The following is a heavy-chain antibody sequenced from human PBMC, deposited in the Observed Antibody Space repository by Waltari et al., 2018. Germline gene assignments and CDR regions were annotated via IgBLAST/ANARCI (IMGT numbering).Heavy chain of an antibody. J-gene: IGHJ5*02. CDR1: GFTFSSYW. V-gene: IGHV3-7*03. CDR2: IKQDGSEK. D-gene: IGHD3-10*01. CDR3: ARDYEYGSGTLPRNWFDP. Sequence: EVQLVESGGGLVQPGGSLRLSCAASGFTFSSYWMSWVRQAPGKGLEWVANIKQDGSEKYYVDSVKGRFTISRDNAKNSLYLQMNSLRSEDTAVYYCARDYEYGSGTLPRNWFDPWGQGTLVTVSS.